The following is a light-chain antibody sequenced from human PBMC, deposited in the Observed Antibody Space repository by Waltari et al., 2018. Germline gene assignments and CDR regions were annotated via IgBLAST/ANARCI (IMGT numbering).Light chain of an antibody. Sequence: EVVLTQSPATLSLSPGERAPLSCRASQSVSVNLAWYQQRPGQAPRLLIYSASTRATGIPARFSGSGSGTEFTLTISSLESEDFAVYYCQQSNNWPPLTFGGGTKVEIK. CDR1: QSVSVN. CDR2: SAS. CDR3: QQSNNWPPLT. J-gene: IGKJ4*01. V-gene: IGKV3-15*01.